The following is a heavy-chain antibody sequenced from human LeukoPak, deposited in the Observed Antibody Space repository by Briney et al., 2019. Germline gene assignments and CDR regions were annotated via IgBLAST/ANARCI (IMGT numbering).Heavy chain of an antibody. Sequence: SETLSLTCAVYGGSFSGYYWSWIRQPPGKGLEWIGEINHSGSTNYNPSLESRVTISVDTSKNPFSLKLSSVTAADTAVYYCARVSSTSCLDYWGQGTLVTVSS. CDR1: GGSFSGYY. CDR2: INHSGST. CDR3: ARVSSTSCLDY. V-gene: IGHV4-34*01. D-gene: IGHD2-2*01. J-gene: IGHJ4*02.